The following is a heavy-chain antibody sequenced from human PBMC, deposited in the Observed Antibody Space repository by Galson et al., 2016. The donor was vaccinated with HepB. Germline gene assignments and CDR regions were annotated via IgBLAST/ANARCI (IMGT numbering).Heavy chain of an antibody. CDR2: IRSKAYGGTT. CDR3: TRVYYDFWSGYSRYMDV. CDR1: GFTFGDYA. D-gene: IGHD3-3*01. Sequence: SLRLSCATSGFTFGDYAMSWFRQAPGKGLEWVGFIRSKAYGGTTEYAASVKGRFTISRDDSKSIAYLQMNSLETEDTAVYYCTRVYYDFWSGYSRYMDVWGKGTTVTVSS. J-gene: IGHJ6*03. V-gene: IGHV3-49*03.